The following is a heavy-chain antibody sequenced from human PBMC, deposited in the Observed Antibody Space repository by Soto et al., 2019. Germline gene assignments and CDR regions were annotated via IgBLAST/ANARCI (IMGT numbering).Heavy chain of an antibody. V-gene: IGHV3-30*18. CDR1: GFTFSSYG. CDR3: AKRVRYFDWLLLSPEDYYYYHGMDV. CDR2: ISYDGSNK. J-gene: IGHJ6*02. D-gene: IGHD3-9*01. Sequence: GGSLRLSCAASGFTFSSYGMHWVLQAPGKGLEWVAVISYDGSNKYYADSVKGRFTISRDNSKSTLYLQMNSLRAEDTAVYYCAKRVRYFDWLLLSPEDYYYYHGMDVWGQGTTVTVSS.